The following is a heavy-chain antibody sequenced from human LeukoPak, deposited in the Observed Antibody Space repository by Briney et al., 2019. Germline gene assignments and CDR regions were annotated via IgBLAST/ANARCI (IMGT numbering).Heavy chain of an antibody. J-gene: IGHJ4*02. Sequence: PGGSLRLSCAASGLTLSTCSVNWVRQAPGKGLEWLSYISDRSNTIHYVDSVKGRFTISRDDAKNLVYLQMNSLKAEDTAVYYCARDSPNIHVHFWGQGTLVTVSS. V-gene: IGHV3-48*01. CDR3: ARDSPNIHVHF. CDR1: GLTLSTCS. CDR2: ISDRSNTI. D-gene: IGHD2/OR15-2a*01.